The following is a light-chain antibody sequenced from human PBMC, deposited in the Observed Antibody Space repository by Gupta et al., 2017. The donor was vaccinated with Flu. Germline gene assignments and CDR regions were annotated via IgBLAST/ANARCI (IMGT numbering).Light chain of an antibody. V-gene: IGKV3-11*01. Sequence: EIVLTQSPATLSLSPGERATLSCRASQSISTDLAWYQQKPGQAPRLLIYDASNRATGIPARFSGSGSETDFTLTISSLEPEDFGVYYCQQRSNWHVSFGQGAXLEIK. CDR3: QQRSNWHVS. J-gene: IGKJ2*03. CDR1: QSISTD. CDR2: DAS.